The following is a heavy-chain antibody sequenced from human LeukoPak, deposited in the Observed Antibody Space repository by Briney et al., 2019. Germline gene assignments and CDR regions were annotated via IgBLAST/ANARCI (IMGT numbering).Heavy chain of an antibody. Sequence: GAAVKVSCKASGYTFTSYAMNWVRQAPGQGLEWMGWINTNTGNPTYAQGFTGRFVFSLDTSVSTAYLQISSLKAEDTAVYYCARVGSSGWLPLYYYYYYMDVWGKGTTVTVSS. V-gene: IGHV7-4-1*02. J-gene: IGHJ6*03. CDR1: GYTFTSYA. CDR3: ARVGSSGWLPLYYYYYYMDV. CDR2: INTNTGNP. D-gene: IGHD6-19*01.